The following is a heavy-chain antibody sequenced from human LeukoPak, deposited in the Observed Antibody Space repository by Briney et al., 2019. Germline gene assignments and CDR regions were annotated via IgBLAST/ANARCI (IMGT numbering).Heavy chain of an antibody. CDR3: AREAPIYDILTGYYSVFGLYGLDV. D-gene: IGHD3-9*01. J-gene: IGHJ6*02. Sequence: SETLSLTCTVSGYSINNGYYWGWIRQSPGKGLEWIGAIFHTDNTYYHPSLKSRVSISMDTSKNQFSLKLSSVTAADTAVYYCAREAPIYDILTGYYSVFGLYGLDVWGRGTTVTVSS. V-gene: IGHV4-38-2*02. CDR2: IFHTDNT. CDR1: GYSINNGYY.